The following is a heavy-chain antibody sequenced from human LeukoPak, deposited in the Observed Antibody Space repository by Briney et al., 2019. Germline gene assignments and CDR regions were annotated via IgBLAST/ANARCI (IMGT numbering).Heavy chain of an antibody. D-gene: IGHD1-14*01. CDR3: ATETIGRHYDY. V-gene: IGHV3-21*01. CDR2: IGPTGTDR. J-gene: IGHJ4*02. CDR1: GFTFSSSG. Sequence: GGSLRLSCAASGFTFSSSGFNWVRQAPGKGLEWVSSIGPTGTDRYYADSVRGRFTISRDNAKNSMYLQMDSLRDEDTAVYYCATETIGRHYDYWGQGTLLSVSS.